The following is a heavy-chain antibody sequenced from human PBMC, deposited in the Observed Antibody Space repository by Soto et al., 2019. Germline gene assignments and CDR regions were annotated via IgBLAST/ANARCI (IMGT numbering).Heavy chain of an antibody. CDR2: ISTFNGET. V-gene: IGHV1-18*01. CDR3: ARDVGYCSSSTCLIDH. CDR1: GYSFNTYG. D-gene: IGHD2-2*01. Sequence: ASVKVSCKASGYSFNTYGISWVRQAPGQGLEWMGWISTFNGETRYAQKFQARVTVTTDTSTTTGYMELRSLRSDDTAVYYCARDVGYCSSSTCLIDHWGQGTLGTGSS. J-gene: IGHJ4*02.